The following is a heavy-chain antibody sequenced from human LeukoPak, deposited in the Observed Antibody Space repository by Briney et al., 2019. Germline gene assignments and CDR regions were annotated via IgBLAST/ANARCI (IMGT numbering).Heavy chain of an antibody. D-gene: IGHD2-21*01. Sequence: ASVTVSCKASGYIFTKYVVHWVRQAPGQRPEWMGWIKAGNGDTKYSQNFQERLTITRDTSASTVYMELSSLTSEDTALYYCARDDCGDTCYPGGYWGQGTLVTVSS. V-gene: IGHV1-3*01. J-gene: IGHJ4*02. CDR2: IKAGNGDT. CDR1: GYIFTKYV. CDR3: ARDDCGDTCYPGGY.